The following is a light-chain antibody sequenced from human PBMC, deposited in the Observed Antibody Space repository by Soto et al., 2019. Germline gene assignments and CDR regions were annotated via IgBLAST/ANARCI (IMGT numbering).Light chain of an antibody. Sequence: EKVMTQSPATLSASPGERATLSCRASQGVNSNLAWYQQKPGQAPRLLIYGASTRATGIPARFSGSASGTEFTLTISSLQSEDFAVYYCQQYNDWPLTFGGGTKVEIK. CDR1: QGVNSN. V-gene: IGKV3-15*01. CDR3: QQYNDWPLT. J-gene: IGKJ4*01. CDR2: GAS.